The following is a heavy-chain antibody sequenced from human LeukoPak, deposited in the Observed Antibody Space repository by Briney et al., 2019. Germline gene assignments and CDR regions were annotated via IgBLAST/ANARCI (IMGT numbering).Heavy chain of an antibody. D-gene: IGHD5-18*01. V-gene: IGHV4-34*01. J-gene: IGHJ4*02. Sequence: KPSETLSLTCAVYGESFSGYYWSWIRQPPGKGLEWIGEINHSGSTNYNPSLKSRVTISVDTSKNQFSLKLSSVTAADTAVYYCARDQRGYSYGYVPLFDYWGQGTLVTVSS. CDR2: INHSGST. CDR1: GESFSGYY. CDR3: ARDQRGYSYGYVPLFDY.